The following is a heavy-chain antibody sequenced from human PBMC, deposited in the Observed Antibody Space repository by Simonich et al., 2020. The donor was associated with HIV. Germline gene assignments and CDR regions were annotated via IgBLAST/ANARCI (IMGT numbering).Heavy chain of an antibody. CDR1: GGSFSGYY. J-gene: IGHJ4*02. CDR3: ARRDRELILYFDY. Sequence: QVQLQQWGAGLLKPSETLSLTCAVYGGSFSGYYWSWIRPPPGKGLEWNGEINHRGITNYKSSLNSRATISVDKSKNQFSLKLSSVTAADTAIYYCARRDRELILYFDYWGQGNLVTVSS. CDR2: INHRGIT. V-gene: IGHV4-34*01. D-gene: IGHD3-3*01.